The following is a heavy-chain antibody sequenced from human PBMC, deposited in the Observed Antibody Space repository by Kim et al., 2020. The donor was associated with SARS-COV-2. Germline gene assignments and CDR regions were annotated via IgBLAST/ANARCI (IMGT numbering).Heavy chain of an antibody. D-gene: IGHD3-10*01. CDR2: ISSSSSTV. Sequence: GGSLRLSCTVSGFNFNSYSMNWVRQAPGKGLEWVSYISSSSSTVYYAGSVRGRFTISRDNAKNSLFLQMNSLRDDDTAVYYCARGPLSMTMVRGILMTTLSEYYNMDAWGQGTTVTVSS. CDR3: ARGPLSMTMVRGILMTTLSEYYNMDA. J-gene: IGHJ6*02. CDR1: GFNFNSYS. V-gene: IGHV3-48*02.